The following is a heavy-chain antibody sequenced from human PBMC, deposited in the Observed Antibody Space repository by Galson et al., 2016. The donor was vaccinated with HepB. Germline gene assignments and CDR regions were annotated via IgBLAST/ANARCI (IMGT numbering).Heavy chain of an antibody. D-gene: IGHD3-9*01. J-gene: IGHJ4*02. V-gene: IGHV3-30*18. CDR2: TSYDGSNE. CDR3: AKPETRPYDILTGYSHFDY. Sequence: SLRLSCAASGFTFSRSDMYWVRQAPGKGLEWVAVTSYDGSNEYYADSAKGRFTISRDNSKNTLYLQMNSLRAEDTAVYYCAKPETRPYDILTGYSHFDYWGQGTLVTVSS. CDR1: GFTFSRSD.